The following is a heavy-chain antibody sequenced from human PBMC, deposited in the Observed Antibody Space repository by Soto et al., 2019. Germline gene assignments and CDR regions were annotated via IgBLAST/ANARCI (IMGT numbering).Heavy chain of an antibody. D-gene: IGHD2-15*01. V-gene: IGHV2-5*02. J-gene: IGHJ4*02. CDR1: GFSLSTSGVG. CDR2: IYWDDDK. Sequence: QITLKESGPTLVKPTQTLTLTCTFSGFSLSTSGVGVGWIRQPPGKALEWLAFIYWDDDKRYSPSLKSRLTIXXXTXXHQVVRTMTNMDPVDTATYTCAHLVVAGVTYYFDYWGQGTLVTVSS. CDR3: AHLVVAGVTYYFDY.